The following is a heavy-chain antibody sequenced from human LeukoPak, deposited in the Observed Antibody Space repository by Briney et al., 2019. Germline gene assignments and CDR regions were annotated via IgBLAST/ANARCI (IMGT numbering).Heavy chain of an antibody. CDR2: INHSGST. CDR1: GGSFSGYY. Sequence: SETLSLTCAVYGGSFSGYYWRWIRQPPGKGLEWIGEINHSGSTNYNPSLKSRVTISVDTSKNQFSLKLSSVTAADTAVYYCARGLCGSGGCNYNYYGMDVWGQGTTVTVSS. CDR3: ARGLCGSGGCNYNYYGMDV. V-gene: IGHV4-34*01. J-gene: IGHJ6*02. D-gene: IGHD3-10*01.